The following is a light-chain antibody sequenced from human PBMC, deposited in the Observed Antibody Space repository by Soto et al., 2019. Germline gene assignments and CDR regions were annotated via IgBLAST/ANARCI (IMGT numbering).Light chain of an antibody. V-gene: IGLV1-40*01. CDR2: GNS. CDR3: QSYDSSLSGWV. J-gene: IGLJ3*02. CDR1: SSNIGAGYD. Sequence: QSVLTQPPSVSGAPGQRVTISCTGSSSNIGAGYDVHWYQQLPGTAPKLLIYGNSNRPSGVPDRFSGSKSGTSASLAITGLQAEDEADYYCQSYDSSLSGWVFGGWTKVTV.